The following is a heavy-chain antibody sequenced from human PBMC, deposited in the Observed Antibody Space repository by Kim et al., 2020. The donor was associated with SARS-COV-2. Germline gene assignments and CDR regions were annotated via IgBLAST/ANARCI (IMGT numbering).Heavy chain of an antibody. D-gene: IGHD3-9*01. J-gene: IGHJ4*02. V-gene: IGHV4-34*01. Sequence: SNPSLKSRVTISVDTSKNQFSLKRSSVTAADTAVYYWARDLVIIGSPFDYWGQGTLVTVSS. CDR3: ARDLVIIGSPFDY.